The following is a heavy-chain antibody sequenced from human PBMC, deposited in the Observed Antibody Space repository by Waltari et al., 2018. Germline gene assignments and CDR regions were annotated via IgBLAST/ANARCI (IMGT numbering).Heavy chain of an antibody. CDR1: GGPISSHY. CDR2: IYYSGST. Sequence: QVQLQASGPGLVKPSETLSLTCTVSGGPISSHYWSWIRQAPGKGLEWIGYIYYSGSTTNNPYIKRRVTITVDTTKNQFALKLSCVTAADAAVYYCAGGRRWSFAVVDYWGQGTLVTVSS. CDR3: AGGRRWSFAVVDY. J-gene: IGHJ4*02. V-gene: IGHV4-59*11. D-gene: IGHD2-15*01.